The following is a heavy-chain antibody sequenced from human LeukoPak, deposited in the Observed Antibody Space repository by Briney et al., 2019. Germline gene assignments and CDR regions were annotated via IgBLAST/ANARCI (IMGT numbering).Heavy chain of an antibody. V-gene: IGHV3-21*04. CDR3: AKALYYGSGNDAFDI. D-gene: IGHD3-10*01. Sequence: PGGSLRLSCAASGFTFSSYTINWVRQAPGKGVEWVSSIMRNSRYIFYGDSVKGRFTISRDNAQNSLYLQMNSLRAEDTAVYYCAKALYYGSGNDAFDIWGQGTMVTVSS. J-gene: IGHJ3*02. CDR1: GFTFSSYT. CDR2: IMRNSRYI.